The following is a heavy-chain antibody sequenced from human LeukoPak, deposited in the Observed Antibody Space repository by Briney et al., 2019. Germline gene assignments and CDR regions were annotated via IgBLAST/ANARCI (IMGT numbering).Heavy chain of an antibody. J-gene: IGHJ3*02. CDR1: GGSISSGGYS. CDR2: IYHSGST. D-gene: IGHD3-22*01. Sequence: SKTLSLTCAVSGGSISSGGYSWSWIRQPPGKGLEWIGYIYHSGSTYYNPSLKSRVTISVDRSKNQFSLKLSSVTAADTAVYYCARVLNYYDSSGYYYNYAFDIWGQGTMVTVSS. V-gene: IGHV4-30-2*01. CDR3: ARVLNYYDSSGYYYNYAFDI.